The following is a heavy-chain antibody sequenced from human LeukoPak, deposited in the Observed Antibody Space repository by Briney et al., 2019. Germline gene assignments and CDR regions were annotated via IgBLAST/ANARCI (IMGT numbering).Heavy chain of an antibody. V-gene: IGHV4-4*07. CDR2: IYSSGST. CDR3: ARDLFYSVSGTYYNVGRVFNY. Sequence: SETLSLTCTVSGGSISSYSWSWIRQPAGKGLEWIGRIYSSGSTNYNPSLKSRVTMSVDTSKNQFSLKLSSVTAADTAVFYCARDLFYSVSGTYYNVGRVFNYWGQGTLVTVSS. J-gene: IGHJ4*02. CDR1: GGSISSYS. D-gene: IGHD3-10*01.